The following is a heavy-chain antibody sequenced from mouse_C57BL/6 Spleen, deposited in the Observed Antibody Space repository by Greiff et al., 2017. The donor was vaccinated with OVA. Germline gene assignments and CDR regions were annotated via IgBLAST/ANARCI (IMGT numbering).Heavy chain of an antibody. Sequence: EVQLQQSGPELVKPGASVKIPCKASGYTFTDYNMDWVKQSHGKSLEWIGDINPNNGGTIYNQKFKGKATLTVDKSSSTAYMALRSLTSEDTAVYYCARSDSSGPWFAYWGQGTLVTVSA. CDR1: GYTFTDYN. CDR3: ARSDSSGPWFAY. CDR2: INPNNGGT. V-gene: IGHV1-18*01. J-gene: IGHJ3*01. D-gene: IGHD3-2*02.